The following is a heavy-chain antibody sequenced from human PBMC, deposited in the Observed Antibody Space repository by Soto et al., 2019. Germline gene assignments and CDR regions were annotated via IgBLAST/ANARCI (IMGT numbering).Heavy chain of an antibody. CDR1: GASIRSYH. V-gene: IGHV4-4*07. D-gene: IGHD3-16*01. CDR3: AKDVSSRRWFDP. J-gene: IGHJ5*02. Sequence: QVQLQESGPGLVKPSETLSLTCAVSGASIRSYHWSWIRQPAGKGLEWIGRMQHTGNTNYNPSLESSVTMSVDTSKNQISLKMTSVTAADTAVYFCAKDVSSRRWFDPWGQGILVIVSS. CDR2: MQHTGNT.